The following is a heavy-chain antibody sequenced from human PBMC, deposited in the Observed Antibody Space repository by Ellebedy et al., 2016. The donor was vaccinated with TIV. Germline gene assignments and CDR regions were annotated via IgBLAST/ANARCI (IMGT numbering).Heavy chain of an antibody. CDR2: ISYDGSYK. CDR3: AKDSGFWSGYSGY. Sequence: GESLKISCAASEFTFSRFGMYWVRQAPGKGLEWVAGISYDGSYKYYADSVKGRFTVSRDNSKNSLFLQLNSPRAEDTAVYYCAKDSGFWSGYSGYWGQGTLVTVSS. V-gene: IGHV3-30*18. CDR1: EFTFSRFG. J-gene: IGHJ4*02. D-gene: IGHD3-3*01.